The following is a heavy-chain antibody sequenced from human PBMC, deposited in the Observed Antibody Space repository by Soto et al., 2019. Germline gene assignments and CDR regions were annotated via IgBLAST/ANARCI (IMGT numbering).Heavy chain of an antibody. Sequence: ASVKVSCKASGYTFTSYGIHWVRQAPVQSLEWMGWINAANGDTKYSPKFQGRVTITRDTSASTAYMELSSLRSEDTAVYYCVRRHVSATGIDWFDPWGQGTLVNVSS. D-gene: IGHD6-13*01. CDR2: INAANGDT. CDR1: GYTFTSYG. V-gene: IGHV1-3*01. CDR3: VRRHVSATGIDWFDP. J-gene: IGHJ5*02.